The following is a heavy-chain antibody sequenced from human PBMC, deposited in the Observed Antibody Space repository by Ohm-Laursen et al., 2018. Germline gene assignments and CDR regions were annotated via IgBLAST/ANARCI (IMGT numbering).Heavy chain of an antibody. CDR2: INPSDGST. CDR3: ARSGVTVETVVISAMDV. CDR1: GCSLTNYF. Sequence: SDTDAYQASGCSLTNYFMHWVGQGHGQELEWMGIINPSDGSTSYAQKFQGRVTMTRDTSTNTVYMELISLRSEDTAVYYCARSGVTVETVVISAMDVWGQGTMVIVSS. D-gene: IGHD2/OR15-2a*01. V-gene: IGHV1-46*01. J-gene: IGHJ3*01.